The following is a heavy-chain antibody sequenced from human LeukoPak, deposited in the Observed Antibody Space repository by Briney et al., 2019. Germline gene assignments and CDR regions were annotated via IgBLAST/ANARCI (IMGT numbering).Heavy chain of an antibody. CDR3: ARTTTFAPHFDY. D-gene: IGHD1-1*01. Sequence: PGGSLRLSCAASGFTFSSYSMNWVRQAPGKGLEWVSSISSSSSYIYYADSVKGRFTISRDNAKNSLYLQMNSLRAEDTAVYYCARTTTFAPHFDYWGQGTLVTVSS. V-gene: IGHV3-21*01. J-gene: IGHJ4*02. CDR2: ISSSSSYI. CDR1: GFTFSSYS.